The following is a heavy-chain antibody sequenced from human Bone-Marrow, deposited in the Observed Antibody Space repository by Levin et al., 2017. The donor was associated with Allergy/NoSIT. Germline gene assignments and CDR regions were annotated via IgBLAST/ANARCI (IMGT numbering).Heavy chain of an antibody. CDR2: INPSGGST. CDR1: GYTFTSYY. J-gene: IGHJ5*02. D-gene: IGHD6-6*01. Sequence: ASVKVSCKASGYTFTSYYMHWVRQAPGQGLEWMGIINPSGGSTSYAQKFQGRVTMTRDTSTSTVYMELSSLRSEDTAVYYCARTTFEYSSPWGWFDPWGQGTLVTVSS. V-gene: IGHV1-46*01. CDR3: ARTTFEYSSPWGWFDP.